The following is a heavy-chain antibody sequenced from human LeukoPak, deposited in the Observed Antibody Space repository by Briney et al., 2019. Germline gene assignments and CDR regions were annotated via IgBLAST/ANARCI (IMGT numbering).Heavy chain of an antibody. Sequence: SVKVSCKASGGTFSSYAISWVRQAPGQGLEWMGRIIPIFGTANYAQKFQGRVTITTDESTSTAYMELSSLRFEDTAVYYCARASLLVYYFDYWGQGTLVTVSS. CDR3: ARASLLVYYFDY. V-gene: IGHV1-69*05. CDR1: GGTFSSYA. CDR2: IIPIFGTA. D-gene: IGHD2-8*01. J-gene: IGHJ4*02.